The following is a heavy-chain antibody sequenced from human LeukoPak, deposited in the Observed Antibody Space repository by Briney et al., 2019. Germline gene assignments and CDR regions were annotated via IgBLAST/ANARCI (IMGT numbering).Heavy chain of an antibody. V-gene: IGHV4-34*01. CDR3: ARWVVPAAIDY. Sequence: TETLSLTCAVYGGSFSGYYWSWIRQPPGKGLEWIGEINHSGSTNYNPSLKSRVTISGDTSKNQFSLKLSSVTAADTAVYYCARWVVPAAIDYWGQGTLVTVSS. J-gene: IGHJ4*02. CDR1: GGSFSGYY. CDR2: INHSGST. D-gene: IGHD2-2*02.